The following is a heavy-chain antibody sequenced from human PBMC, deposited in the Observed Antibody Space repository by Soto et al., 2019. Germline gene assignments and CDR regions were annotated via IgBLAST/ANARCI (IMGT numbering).Heavy chain of an antibody. CDR1: GDTFSNYV. J-gene: IGHJ3*02. V-gene: IGHV1-69*12. CDR2: IVPIFRTA. CDR3: ARETSAPGTFREDASDI. Sequence: QVQLVQSGAEVKKPGSSVKLACKVSGDTFSNYVINWVRQAPGQGLEWMGAIVPIFRTANYAQKFQGRVTITADESTITAYMELSGLRSDDTATYYCARETSAPGTFREDASDIWGQGTLVTVSS. D-gene: IGHD6-13*01.